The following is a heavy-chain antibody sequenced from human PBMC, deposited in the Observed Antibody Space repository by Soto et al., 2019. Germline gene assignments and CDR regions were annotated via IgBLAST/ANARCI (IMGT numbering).Heavy chain of an antibody. Sequence: ASVKVSCKASGYTFTSYDINWVRQATGLGLEWMGWMNPNSGNTGYAQKFQGRVTMTRNTSISTAYMELSSLRSEDTAVYYCARGSVWGYYYGMDVWGQGTTVTVSS. J-gene: IGHJ6*02. D-gene: IGHD3-16*01. V-gene: IGHV1-8*01. CDR3: ARGSVWGYYYGMDV. CDR2: MNPNSGNT. CDR1: GYTFTSYD.